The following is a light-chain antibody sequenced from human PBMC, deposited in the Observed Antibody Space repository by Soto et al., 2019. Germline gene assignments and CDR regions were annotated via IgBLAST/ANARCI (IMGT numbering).Light chain of an antibody. CDR2: EVT. CDR1: NSDIGAYDY. Sequence: QSVLTQPASLSGSPGQSITISCTGSNSDIGAYDYVSWYQQHPGKPPTLLIYEVTFRPSGVPNRFSGSKSVNTATLTISGLLTEDEADYYCGSYASATLIFGGGTKLSVL. V-gene: IGLV2-14*01. CDR3: GSYASATLI. J-gene: IGLJ2*01.